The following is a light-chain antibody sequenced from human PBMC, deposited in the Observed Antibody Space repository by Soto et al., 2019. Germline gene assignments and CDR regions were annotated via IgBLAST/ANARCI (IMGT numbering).Light chain of an antibody. J-gene: IGKJ3*01. Sequence: EIVLTQSPGTLSLSPGERATLSCRASQSVSSNYLAWYQQKPGQAPRLLIYGVSSRATGIPYRFSGSGSGTDFTLTISRLEPDDFAVYYCQQYGSSIFTFGPGTKVYIK. CDR2: GVS. V-gene: IGKV3-20*01. CDR1: QSVSSNY. CDR3: QQYGSSIFT.